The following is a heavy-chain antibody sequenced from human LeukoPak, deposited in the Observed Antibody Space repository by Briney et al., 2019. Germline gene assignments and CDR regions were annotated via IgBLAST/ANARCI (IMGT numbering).Heavy chain of an antibody. D-gene: IGHD3-3*01. CDR1: GGSFSGYY. CDR3: ARGEPTNYDFWSGYPGKYYFDY. J-gene: IGHJ4*02. CDR2: INHNGST. V-gene: IGHV4-34*01. Sequence: PSGTLSLTCAVYGGSFSGYYWSWIRQPPGKGLEWIGEINHNGSTNYNPSLKSRVTISVDTSKNQFSLKLSSVTAADTAVYYCARGEPTNYDFWSGYPGKYYFDYWGQGTLVTVSS.